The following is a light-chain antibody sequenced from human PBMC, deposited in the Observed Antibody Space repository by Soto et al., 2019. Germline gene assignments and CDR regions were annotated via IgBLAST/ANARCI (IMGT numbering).Light chain of an antibody. V-gene: IGLV2-14*01. CDR2: EVG. Sequence: QSVLTQPASVSGSPGQSITISCTGTSSDIGDYNYVSWYQQHPGKAPKLIIFEVGDRPSGVSNRFSGSKSGYTASLTISGLQAEDEADYYCSSHTSTSTWVFGAGTK. J-gene: IGLJ3*02. CDR1: SSDIGDYNY. CDR3: SSHTSTSTWV.